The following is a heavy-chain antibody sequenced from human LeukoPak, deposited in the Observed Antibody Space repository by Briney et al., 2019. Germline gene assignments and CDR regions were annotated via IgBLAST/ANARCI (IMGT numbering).Heavy chain of an antibody. V-gene: IGHV1-18*01. Sequence: ASVKVSCKASGYTFTSYGISWVRQAPGQGLERMGWISAYNGNANYAQKLQGRVTMTTDTSTSTAYMELRSLRSDDTAVYYCAREDRSNYYDSSGPWTFDYWGQGTLVTVSS. D-gene: IGHD3-22*01. J-gene: IGHJ4*02. CDR3: AREDRSNYYDSSGPWTFDY. CDR2: ISAYNGNA. CDR1: GYTFTSYG.